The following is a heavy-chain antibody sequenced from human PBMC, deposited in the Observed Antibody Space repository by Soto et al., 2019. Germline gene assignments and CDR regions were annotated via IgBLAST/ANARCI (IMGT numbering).Heavy chain of an antibody. CDR2: IYYSGSS. D-gene: IGHD4-17*01. CDR3: ASTSDGDYVV. Sequence: QVQLQESGPGLVKPSQTLSLTCTVSGGSISSCGYYWGWIRQHPGKGLEWIGYIYYSGSSYYNPSLKSRVTISVDTSKNQFSLKLSSVTAADTAVYYCASTSDGDYVVWGQGTLVTVSS. V-gene: IGHV4-31*03. J-gene: IGHJ4*02. CDR1: GGSISSCGYY.